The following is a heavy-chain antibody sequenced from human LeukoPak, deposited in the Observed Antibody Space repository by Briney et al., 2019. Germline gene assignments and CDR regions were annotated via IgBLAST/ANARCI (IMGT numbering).Heavy chain of an antibody. D-gene: IGHD3-22*01. CDR1: GFTFSNYW. V-gene: IGHV3-74*01. CDR2: INSDGINT. CDR3: ARDIGNLAGYYDSSGIDY. J-gene: IGHJ4*02. Sequence: PGGSLRLSCAASGFTFSNYWMHWVRQAPGKGLVWVSRINSDGINTSYADSVKGRFTISRDNAKNTLNLQMNSLRAEDTAVYYCARDIGNLAGYYDSSGIDYWGQGTLVTVSS.